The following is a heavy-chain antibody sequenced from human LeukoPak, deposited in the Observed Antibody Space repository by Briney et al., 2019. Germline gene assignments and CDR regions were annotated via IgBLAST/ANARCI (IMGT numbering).Heavy chain of an antibody. CDR1: GGSISSYY. Sequence: SETLSLTCTVSGGSISSYYWSWIRQPPGKGLERIGDIYYSGSTNYNPSLKSRVTISVDTSKNQFSLRLSSVTAADTAVYYSARLASGSYGPLTPFDYWGQGTLVTVPS. CDR2: IYYSGST. CDR3: ARLASGSYGPLTPFDY. V-gene: IGHV4-59*08. J-gene: IGHJ4*02. D-gene: IGHD1-26*01.